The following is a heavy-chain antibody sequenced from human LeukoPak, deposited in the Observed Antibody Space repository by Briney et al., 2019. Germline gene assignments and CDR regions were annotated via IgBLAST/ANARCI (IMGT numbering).Heavy chain of an antibody. CDR2: ISAYNGNT. D-gene: IGHD6-6*01. CDR1: GYTVTSYG. V-gene: IGHV1-18*01. CDR3: ARNFPTYSSSSGVDY. Sequence: GASVKVACKASGYTVTSYGISWVRQAPGQGLEWMGWISAYNGNTNYAQKLQGRVTMTTDTSTSTAYMELRSLRSDDTAVYYCARNFPTYSSSSGVDYWGQGTLVIVSS. J-gene: IGHJ4*02.